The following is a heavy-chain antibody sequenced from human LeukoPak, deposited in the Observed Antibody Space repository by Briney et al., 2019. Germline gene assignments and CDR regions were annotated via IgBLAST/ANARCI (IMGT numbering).Heavy chain of an antibody. D-gene: IGHD1-20*01. CDR2: FSGGGGPT. V-gene: IGHV3-23*01. J-gene: IGHJ4*02. Sequence: PGGSLRLSCAASGFTFSSYAMSWVRQSPGKGLEWVSTFSGGGGPTYYADSVKGRFTISRDNSKNTLYLQMNSLRAEDTAVYYCFFPGVTGKVYWGQGTLVTVSS. CDR1: GFTFSSYA. CDR3: FFPGVTGKVY.